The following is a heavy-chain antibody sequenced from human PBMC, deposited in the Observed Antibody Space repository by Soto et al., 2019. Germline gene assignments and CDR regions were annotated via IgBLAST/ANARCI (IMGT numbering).Heavy chain of an antibody. CDR3: ARGYSYDLDY. CDR2: LHSGNGDT. D-gene: IGHD5-18*01. V-gene: IGHV1-3*01. J-gene: IGHJ4*02. CDR1: GYTFTNYA. Sequence: GASVKVSCKASGYTFTNYAIHWLRQAPGQRLEWMGWLHSGNGDTQYSQRFQGRVTITRDTSASTAYMELSSLRFEDTALYYCARGYSYDLDYWGQGALVTVSS.